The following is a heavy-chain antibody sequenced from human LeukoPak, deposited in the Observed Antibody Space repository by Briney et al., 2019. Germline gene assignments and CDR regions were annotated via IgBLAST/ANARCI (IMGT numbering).Heavy chain of an antibody. CDR3: ARDKLGSGYSSDFDY. D-gene: IGHD6-19*01. V-gene: IGHV3-66*02. Sequence: PGGSLRLSCAASGFSVSSNYMNWVRQAPGKGLEWVSAIYTGGTTYYADSVKGRFTISRDNSKNTLYLQMNSLRAEDTAVCYCARDKLGSGYSSDFDYWGQGTLVTVSS. J-gene: IGHJ4*02. CDR1: GFSVSSNY. CDR2: IYTGGTT.